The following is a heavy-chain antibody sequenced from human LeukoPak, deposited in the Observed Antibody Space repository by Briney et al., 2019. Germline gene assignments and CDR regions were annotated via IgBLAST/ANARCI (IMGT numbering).Heavy chain of an antibody. Sequence: GASVKVSCKASGYTFTSYDINWVRQATGQGLEWMGWMNPNSGNTGYAQKFQGRVTMTTDTSTSTAYMELRSLRSDDTAVYYCARRIQAGSYYDILTGPKNWFDPWGQGTLVTVSS. CDR2: MNPNSGNT. D-gene: IGHD3-9*01. J-gene: IGHJ5*02. V-gene: IGHV1-8*01. CDR3: ARRIQAGSYYDILTGPKNWFDP. CDR1: GYTFTSYD.